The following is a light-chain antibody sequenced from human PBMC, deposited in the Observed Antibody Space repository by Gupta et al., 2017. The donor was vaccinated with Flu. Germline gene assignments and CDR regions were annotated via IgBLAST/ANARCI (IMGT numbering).Light chain of an antibody. Sequence: ELVLTQSPGTLSLSPGERATLSCRASQSVSSTYLAWYQQKPGQSPRLLIYAASSRATGIPDRFSGSGSETDFTLTISRLEPEDFAVYYCHQYGNSPPTFGGGTKVEIK. J-gene: IGKJ4*01. CDR1: QSVSSTY. V-gene: IGKV3-20*01. CDR2: AAS. CDR3: HQYGNSPPT.